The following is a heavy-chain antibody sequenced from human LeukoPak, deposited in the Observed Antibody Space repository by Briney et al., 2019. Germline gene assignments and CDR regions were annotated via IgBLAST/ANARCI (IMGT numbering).Heavy chain of an antibody. D-gene: IGHD3-22*01. CDR1: GGTFSSYA. Sequence: SVKVSCKASGGTFSSYAISWVRQAPGQGLEWMGRIVPIFGTANYAQKFQGRVTITTDESTSTAYMELSSLRSEDTAVYYCARDTPSSGYPTPFDYWGQGTLVTVSS. CDR3: ARDTPSSGYPTPFDY. CDR2: IVPIFGTA. V-gene: IGHV1-69*05. J-gene: IGHJ4*02.